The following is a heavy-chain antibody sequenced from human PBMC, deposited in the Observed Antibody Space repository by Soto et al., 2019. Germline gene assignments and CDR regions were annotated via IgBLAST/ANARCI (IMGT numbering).Heavy chain of an antibody. D-gene: IGHD3-10*01. CDR1: GLTVSSNY. Sequence: EVQLVETGGGLIQPGGSLRLSSAASGLTVSSNYMNWVRQAPGKGLEWVSVLYSGGSTHYAGSVKRRFIISRDNSKNTVYLQMNSLRVEDTAIYYCARDRPGDEGDGFDIWGHGTMVTVSS. CDR3: ARDRPGDEGDGFDI. CDR2: LYSGGST. J-gene: IGHJ3*02. V-gene: IGHV3-53*02.